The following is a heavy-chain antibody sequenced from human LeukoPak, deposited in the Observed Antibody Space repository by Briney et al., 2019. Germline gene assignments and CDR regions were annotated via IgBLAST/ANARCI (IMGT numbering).Heavy chain of an antibody. CDR2: INPSGGST. CDR1: GYTFTSYY. D-gene: IGHD2-8*01. Sequence: RASVKVSCKASGYTFTSYYMHWVRQAPGQGLEWMGIINPSGGSTSYAQKFQGRVTMTRDMSTSTVYMELSSLRSEDTAVYYCARDHCTNGVCYGSDWFDPWGQGTLVTVSS. CDR3: ARDHCTNGVCYGSDWFDP. V-gene: IGHV1-46*01. J-gene: IGHJ5*02.